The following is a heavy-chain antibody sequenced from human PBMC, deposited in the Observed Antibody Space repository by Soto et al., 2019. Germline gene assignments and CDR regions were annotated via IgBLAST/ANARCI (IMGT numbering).Heavy chain of an antibody. D-gene: IGHD2-21*02. V-gene: IGHV4-31*03. CDR1: GGSISSGGYY. CDR2: IYYSGST. CDR3: ARVFCGGNCYPNY. Sequence: QVQLQESGPGLVKPSQTLSLTCTVSGGSISSGGYYWSWIRQHPGKGLEWIGYIYYSGSTYYNPSLKRRFTISLDTSKNQFSLKLSSVTAADTAVYYCARVFCGGNCYPNYWGQGTLVTVSS. J-gene: IGHJ4*02.